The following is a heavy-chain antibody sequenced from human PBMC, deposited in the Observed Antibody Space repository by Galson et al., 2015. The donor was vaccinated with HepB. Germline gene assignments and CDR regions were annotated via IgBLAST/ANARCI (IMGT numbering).Heavy chain of an antibody. Sequence: SVKVSCKASGYTFTGYYMHWVRQAPGQGLEWMGWINPNSGGTNYAQKFQGRVTMTRDTSISTAYMELSRLRSDDTAVYYCARDWVITMVRGAGMDVWGQGTTVTVSS. J-gene: IGHJ6*02. CDR1: GYTFTGYY. CDR3: ARDWVITMVRGAGMDV. D-gene: IGHD3-10*01. V-gene: IGHV1-2*02. CDR2: INPNSGGT.